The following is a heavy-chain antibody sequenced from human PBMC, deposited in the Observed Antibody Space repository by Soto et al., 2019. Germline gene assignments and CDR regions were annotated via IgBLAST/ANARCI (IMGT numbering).Heavy chain of an antibody. CDR1: GGSISSYY. J-gene: IGHJ3*02. V-gene: IGHV4-59*01. CDR3: ARTTKELRFLEWLADAFDI. CDR2: IYYSGST. Sequence: PSETLSLTCTVSGGSISSYYWSWIRQPPGKGLEWIGYIYYSGSTNYNPSLKSRVTISVDTSKNQFSLKLSSVTAADTAVYYCARTTKELRFLEWLADAFDIWGQGTMVT. D-gene: IGHD3-3*01.